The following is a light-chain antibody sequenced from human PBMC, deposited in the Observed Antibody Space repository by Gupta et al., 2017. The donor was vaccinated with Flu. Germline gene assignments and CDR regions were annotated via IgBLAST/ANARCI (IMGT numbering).Light chain of an antibody. J-gene: IGKJ5*01. CDR1: QSVSSY. Sequence: EIVLTQSPATLSLSPGERATLSCRASQSVSSYLAWYQQNPGQAPTLLIYDASNRATGIPARCSGSGSGTDFTLTISSLEPEDCAVYYSQRRSNWPPITFGQGTRLEMK. CDR3: QRRSNWPPIT. V-gene: IGKV3-11*01. CDR2: DAS.